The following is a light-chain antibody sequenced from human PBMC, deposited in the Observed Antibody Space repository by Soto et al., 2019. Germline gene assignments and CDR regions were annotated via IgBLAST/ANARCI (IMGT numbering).Light chain of an antibody. V-gene: IGLV3-21*02. CDR1: NIGGKS. CDR3: CSHAGRGTVV. J-gene: IGLJ2*01. Sequence: SYELTQTSSVSVAPGQTARISCGGNNIGGKSVHWYQQKPGQAPVVVVYDDSDRPSGIPERFSGSKSGNTASLTISGLQTEDEADYHCCSHAGRGTVVFGGGTKLTVL. CDR2: DDS.